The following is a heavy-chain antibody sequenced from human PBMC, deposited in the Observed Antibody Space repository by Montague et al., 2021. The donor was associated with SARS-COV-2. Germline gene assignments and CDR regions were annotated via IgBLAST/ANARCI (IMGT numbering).Heavy chain of an antibody. V-gene: IGHV4-4*02. CDR2: IYHSGST. Sequence: SETLSLTCAVSGGSISSSNWWSWVRPPPGKGLEWIGEIYHSGSTKYNPSLKSRVTISVDKSKNQFSLKLSSVTAADTAVYYCARVHPLWFGELLLDYYYYYGMDVWGQGTTVTVSS. CDR3: ARVHPLWFGELLLDYYYYYGMDV. J-gene: IGHJ6*02. CDR1: GGSISSSNW. D-gene: IGHD3-10*01.